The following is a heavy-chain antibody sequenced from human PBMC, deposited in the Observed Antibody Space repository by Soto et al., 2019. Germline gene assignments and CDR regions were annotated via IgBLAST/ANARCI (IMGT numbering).Heavy chain of an antibody. CDR2: ISYDGSNK. Sequence: GGSLRLSCAASGFTFSSYGMHWVRQAPGKGLEWVAVISYDGSNKYYADSVKGRFTISRDNSKNTLYLQMNSLRAEDTAVYYCANGGGINEWELLGFDPWGQGTLVTVSS. J-gene: IGHJ5*02. V-gene: IGHV3-30*18. CDR1: GFTFSSYG. CDR3: ANGGGINEWELLGFDP. D-gene: IGHD1-26*01.